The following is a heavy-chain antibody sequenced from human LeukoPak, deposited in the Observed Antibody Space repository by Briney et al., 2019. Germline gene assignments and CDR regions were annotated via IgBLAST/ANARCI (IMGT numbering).Heavy chain of an antibody. V-gene: IGHV4-39*01. J-gene: IGHJ4*02. CDR2: IYYSGST. CDR1: GGSISSSSYY. CDR3: ARSLRQPILYGSGSYYNRNVY. Sequence: SETLSLTCTVSGGSISSSSYYWGWIRQPPGKGLEWIGSIYYSGSTYYNPSLKSRVTISVDTSKNQFSLKLSSVTAADTAVYYCARSLRQPILYGSGSYYNRNVYWGQGTLVTVSS. D-gene: IGHD3-10*01.